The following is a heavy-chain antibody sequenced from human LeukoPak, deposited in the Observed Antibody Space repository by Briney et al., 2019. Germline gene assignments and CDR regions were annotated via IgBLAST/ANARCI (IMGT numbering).Heavy chain of an antibody. CDR3: ARCPYSFGFAPPDY. Sequence: PGGSLRLSCAASGFTFNTYSMNWVRQAPGKGLEWVSSISSSSTYIYYADSVKGRFTISRDNAKNSLYLQMNSLRAEDTAVYYCARCPYSFGFAPPDYWGQGTLVTVSS. CDR2: ISSSSTYI. CDR1: GFTFNTYS. D-gene: IGHD5-18*01. J-gene: IGHJ4*02. V-gene: IGHV3-21*06.